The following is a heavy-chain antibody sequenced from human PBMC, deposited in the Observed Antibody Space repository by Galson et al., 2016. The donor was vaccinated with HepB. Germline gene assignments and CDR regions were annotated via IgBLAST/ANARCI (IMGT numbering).Heavy chain of an antibody. D-gene: IGHD6-19*01. CDR1: GFTFSGFG. CDR2: ISYDGSIR. V-gene: IGHV3-30*18. CDR3: AKAGKYSSGWLDFFDF. J-gene: IGHJ4*02. Sequence: SLRLSCAASGFTFSGFGMHWVRQAPGKGLEWVALISYDGSIRYYADSVKGRFTISRDNSMNTLYLQMYSLRVEDTAVYYCAKAGKYSSGWLDFFDFWGQGTLVTVSS.